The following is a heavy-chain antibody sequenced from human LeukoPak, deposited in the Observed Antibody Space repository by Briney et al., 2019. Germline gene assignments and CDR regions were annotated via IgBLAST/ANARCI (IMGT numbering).Heavy chain of an antibody. D-gene: IGHD3-10*01. V-gene: IGHV3-20*04. CDR2: INWNGGST. CDR3: ARARLYGSGSYYNTPYFDY. Sequence: GGSLRLSCAASGFTFDDYGMTWVRQAPGKGLEWVSGINWNGGSTGYADSVKGRFTISRDNAKNSLYLQMNSLRAEDTAVYYCARARLYGSGSYYNTPYFDYWGQGTLVTVSS. J-gene: IGHJ4*02. CDR1: GFTFDDYG.